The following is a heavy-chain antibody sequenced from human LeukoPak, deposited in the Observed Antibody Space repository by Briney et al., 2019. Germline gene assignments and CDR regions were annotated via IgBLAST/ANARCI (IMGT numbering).Heavy chain of an antibody. Sequence: SETLSLTCTVSGGSISSYYWSWIRQPPGKGLEWIGSIYYSGSTYYNPSLKSRVTISVDTSKNQFSLKLSSVTAADTAVYYCASLSGITLFDYWGQGTLVTVSS. CDR1: GGSISSYY. CDR2: IYYSGST. D-gene: IGHD3-16*01. CDR3: ASLSGITLFDY. V-gene: IGHV4-39*07. J-gene: IGHJ4*02.